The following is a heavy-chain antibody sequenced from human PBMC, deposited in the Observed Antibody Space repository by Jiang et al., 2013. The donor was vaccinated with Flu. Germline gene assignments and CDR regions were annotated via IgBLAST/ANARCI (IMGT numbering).Heavy chain of an antibody. J-gene: IGHJ5*02. D-gene: IGHD6-25*01. V-gene: IGHV4-59*08. Sequence: KSRVTISVDTSKNQFSLKLSSVTAADTAVYYCARHFFKSSGFDPWGQGTLVTVSS. CDR3: ARHFFKSSGFDP.